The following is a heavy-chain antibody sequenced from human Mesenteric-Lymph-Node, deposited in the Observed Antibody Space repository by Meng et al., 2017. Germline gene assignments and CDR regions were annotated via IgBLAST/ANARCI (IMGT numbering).Heavy chain of an antibody. V-gene: IGHV3-21*01. CDR1: GFTFSSYS. Sequence: GGSLRLSCVASGFTFSSYSMNWVRQAPGKGLEWVSSISSSSSYIYYADSVKGRFTISRDNAKNTLYLQMNSLRAEDTAVYYCARLVVPAAIYWYDPWGQGTLVTVSS. CDR3: ARLVVPAAIYWYDP. CDR2: ISSSSSYI. D-gene: IGHD2-2*02. J-gene: IGHJ5*02.